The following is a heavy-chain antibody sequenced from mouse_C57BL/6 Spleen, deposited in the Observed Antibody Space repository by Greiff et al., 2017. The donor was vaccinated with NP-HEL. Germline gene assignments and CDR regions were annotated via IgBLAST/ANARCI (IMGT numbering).Heavy chain of an antibody. Sequence: EVKVEESGGGLVKPGGSLKLSCAASGFTFSDYGMHWVRQAPEKGLEWVAYISSGSSTIYYADTVKGRFTISRDNAKNTLFLQMTSLRSEDTAMYYCARNIYPAMDYWGQGTSVTVSS. CDR1: GFTFSDYG. D-gene: IGHD2-1*01. J-gene: IGHJ4*01. V-gene: IGHV5-17*01. CDR2: ISSGSSTI. CDR3: ARNIYPAMDY.